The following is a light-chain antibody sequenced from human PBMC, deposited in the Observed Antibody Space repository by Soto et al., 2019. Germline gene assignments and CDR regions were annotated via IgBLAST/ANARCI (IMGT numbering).Light chain of an antibody. CDR1: QSVSSN. CDR3: QQYNNWWT. V-gene: IGKV3-15*01. CDR2: GAS. J-gene: IGKJ1*01. Sequence: EIVMTQSPATLSVSPGDRATLSCRAGQSVSSNLAWYQQKPGQAPRLLIYGASTRAIGIPARFSGSGYGTEFTLTITSLQSEDFAVYYCQQYNNWWTFGQGTKVEIK.